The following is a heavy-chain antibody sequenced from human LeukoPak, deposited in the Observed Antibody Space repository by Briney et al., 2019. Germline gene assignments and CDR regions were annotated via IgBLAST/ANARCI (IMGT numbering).Heavy chain of an antibody. CDR1: GFTFSNAW. CDR3: TTLVWFGDEDY. Sequence: PGGSLRLSCAASGFTFSNAWMSWVRQAPGKGLEWVGRIKSKTDGWTTDYAAPVKGRFTISRDDSKNTLYLQMNSLKTEDTAVYYCTTLVWFGDEDYWGQGTLVTVSS. J-gene: IGHJ4*02. V-gene: IGHV3-15*01. D-gene: IGHD3-10*01. CDR2: IKSKTDGWTT.